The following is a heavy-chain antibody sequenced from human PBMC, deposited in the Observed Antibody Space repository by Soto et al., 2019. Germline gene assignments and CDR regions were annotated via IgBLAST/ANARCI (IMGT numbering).Heavy chain of an antibody. D-gene: IGHD3-22*01. CDR1: GVTFNTYS. V-gene: IGHV3-23*01. CDR2: ISGSGDGT. J-gene: IGHJ4*02. CDR3: VKDLLHLARVY. Sequence: GGSLRLSCAASGVTFNTYSMTWVRQAPGKGLEWVSGISGSGDGTYYADSVKGRFTISRDNSRNTLYLHLNSLRVEDTAVYYCVKDLLHLARVYWGQGTLVTVSS.